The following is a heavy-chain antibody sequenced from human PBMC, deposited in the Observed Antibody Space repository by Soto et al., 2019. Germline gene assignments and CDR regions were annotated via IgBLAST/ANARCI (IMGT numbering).Heavy chain of an antibody. V-gene: IGHV1-8*02. CDR3: ASWSETTNFDY. CDR2: MNPNSGNT. CDR1: GYTFTGYY. D-gene: IGHD3-3*01. Sequence: QVRLVQSGAEVRKPGASVKVSCEASGYTFTGYYIHWVRQAPGQGLEWMGWMNPNSGNTGYAQKFQGRVTMTRNTSISTAYMELSSLRSEDTAVYYCASWSETTNFDYWGQGTLVTVSS. J-gene: IGHJ4*02.